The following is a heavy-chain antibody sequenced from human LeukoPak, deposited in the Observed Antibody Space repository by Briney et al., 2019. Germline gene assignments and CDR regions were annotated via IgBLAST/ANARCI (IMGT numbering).Heavy chain of an antibody. CDR1: GDSVSSNSAA. Sequence: SQTLSLTCAISGDSVSSNSAAWNWIRQSPSRGLEWLGRTYYRSKWYNDYAVSVKSRITINPGTSKNQFSLQLNSVTPEDTAVYYCARGLSFQVGLPYNWFDPWGQGTLVTVSS. D-gene: IGHD1-26*01. V-gene: IGHV6-1*01. CDR2: TYYRSKWYN. J-gene: IGHJ5*02. CDR3: ARGLSFQVGLPYNWFDP.